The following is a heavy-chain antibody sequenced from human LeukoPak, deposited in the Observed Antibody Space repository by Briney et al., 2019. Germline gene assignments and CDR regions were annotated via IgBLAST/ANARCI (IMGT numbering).Heavy chain of an antibody. CDR2: IYYSGNT. J-gene: IGHJ4*02. V-gene: IGHV4-39*07. D-gene: IGHD2-15*01. CDR3: ARAVFSYCSGGTCPYFDY. CDR1: GVSISSSNSY. Sequence: SETLSLTCTVSGVSISSSNSYWGWIRQPPGKGLEWIGSIYYSGNTYYNASLKSQVSISIDTSKNQISLRLSSATAADTAVYYCARAVFSYCSGGTCPYFDYWGQGTLVTVSS.